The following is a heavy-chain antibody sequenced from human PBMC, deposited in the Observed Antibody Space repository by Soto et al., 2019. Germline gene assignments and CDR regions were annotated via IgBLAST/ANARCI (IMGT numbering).Heavy chain of an antibody. CDR3: ARGLHYYDSSGHNWFDP. J-gene: IGHJ5*01. CDR1: GGNFSSYA. V-gene: IGHV1-69*13. D-gene: IGHD3-22*01. Sequence: ASVRVSCKASGGNFSSYAISWVQQDPGQGLEWMGGIIPIFGTANYAQKFQGRVTITADESTSTAYMELSSLRSEDTAVYYCARGLHYYDSSGHNWFDPWGQGTTVTVSS. CDR2: IIPIFGTA.